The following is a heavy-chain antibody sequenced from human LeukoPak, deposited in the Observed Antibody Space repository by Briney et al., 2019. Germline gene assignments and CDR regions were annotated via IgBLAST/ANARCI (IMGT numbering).Heavy chain of an antibody. D-gene: IGHD1-20*01. Sequence: WGSLRLSCSASGLTVTNAWMNWVRQAPGEGLDWVGRIASKTDGGATNYAAPVKGRFTISRDDSKNTLNLQMNSLKTEDTAVYYCSTLTSRGLSDSWGQGTLVTVSS. CDR3: STLTSRGLSDS. CDR1: GLTVTNAW. CDR2: IASKTDGGAT. J-gene: IGHJ4*02. V-gene: IGHV3-15*07.